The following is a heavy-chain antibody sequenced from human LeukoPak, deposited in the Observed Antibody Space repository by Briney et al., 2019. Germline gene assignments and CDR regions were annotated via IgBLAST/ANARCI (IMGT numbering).Heavy chain of an antibody. D-gene: IGHD2-21*02. V-gene: IGHV1-2*02. J-gene: IGHJ4*02. CDR3: ARAILVTASSFDY. Sequence: ASVKVSCKASGYTFTGYYMHWVRQAPGQGLEWMGWINPNSGGTNYAQKFQGRVTMTRDTSISTAYMELSRLRSDDTAVYYCARAILVTASSFDYWGQGTLVTVSS. CDR2: INPNSGGT. CDR1: GYTFTGYY.